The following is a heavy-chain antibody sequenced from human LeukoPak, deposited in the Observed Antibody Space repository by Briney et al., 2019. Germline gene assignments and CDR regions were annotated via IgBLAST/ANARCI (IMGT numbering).Heavy chain of an antibody. CDR2: ISGSGGST. D-gene: IGHD6-13*01. Sequence: GGSLRLSCAASGFIFSSFAMSWVRQAPGKGLEWVSVISGSGGSTDYADAVKGRFTISRDSYKNTLSLQMNSLRVEDTAVYYCAKDMHYSSSWYPFDYWGQGTLVTVSS. CDR1: GFIFSSFA. V-gene: IGHV3-23*01. CDR3: AKDMHYSSSWYPFDY. J-gene: IGHJ4*02.